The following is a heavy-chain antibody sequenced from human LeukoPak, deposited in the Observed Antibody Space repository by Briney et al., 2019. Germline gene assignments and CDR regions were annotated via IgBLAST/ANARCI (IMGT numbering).Heavy chain of an antibody. J-gene: IGHJ3*02. CDR1: GFTFSSYA. CDR3: ARVPVTTVEDDAFDI. CDR2: ISYDGSNK. Sequence: GRSLRLSCAASGFTFSSYAMHWVRQAPGKGLEWVAVISYDGSNKYYADSVKGRFTISRDNSKNTLYLQMNSLRAEDTAVYYCARVPVTTVEDDAFDIWGQGTMVTVSS. V-gene: IGHV3-30-3*01. D-gene: IGHD4-17*01.